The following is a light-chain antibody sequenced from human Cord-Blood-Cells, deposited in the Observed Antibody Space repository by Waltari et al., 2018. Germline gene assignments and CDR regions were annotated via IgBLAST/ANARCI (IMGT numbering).Light chain of an antibody. J-gene: IGLJ1*01. CDR3: SSYAGGYV. Sequence: QSALTQPPSAAGSPGQSVTTSCTGTSRDVGGYNSVSWYQQHPGKAPKLMIYEVSKRPSGVPDRFSGSKSGNTASLTVSGLQAEDEADYYCSSYAGGYVFGTGTKVTVL. CDR2: EVS. V-gene: IGLV2-8*01. CDR1: SRDVGGYNS.